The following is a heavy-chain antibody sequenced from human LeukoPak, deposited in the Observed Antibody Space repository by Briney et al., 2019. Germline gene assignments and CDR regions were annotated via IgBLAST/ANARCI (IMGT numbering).Heavy chain of an antibody. D-gene: IGHD3-10*01. CDR3: ARTYYYGSGSNDY. J-gene: IGHJ4*02. V-gene: IGHV3-7*04. Sequence: DSVKGRFTISRDNAKNSLYLQMNSLRAEDTAVYYCARTYYYGSGSNDYWGQGTLVTVPS.